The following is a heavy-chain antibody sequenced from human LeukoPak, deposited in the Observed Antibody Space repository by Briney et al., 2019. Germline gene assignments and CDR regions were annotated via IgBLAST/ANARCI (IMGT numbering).Heavy chain of an antibody. J-gene: IGHJ5*02. V-gene: IGHV4-39*01. Sequence: SETLSLTCTVSGGSISSSSYYWGWIRQPPGKGLEWIGSIYYSGSTYYNPSLKSRVTISVDTSKNQFPLKLSSVTAADTAVYYCARWGRDFWSGYFWFDPWGQGTLVTVSS. CDR3: ARWGRDFWSGYFWFDP. D-gene: IGHD3-3*01. CDR2: IYYSGST. CDR1: GGSISSSSYY.